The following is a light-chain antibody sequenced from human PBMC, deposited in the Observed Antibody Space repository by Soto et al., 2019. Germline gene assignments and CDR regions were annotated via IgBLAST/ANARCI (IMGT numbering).Light chain of an antibody. Sequence: QSALTQPASVSGSPGQSITISCTGTSSDVGGYNYVSWYQQHPGKAPKLMIYDVSNRPSGVSNRFSGSKSGNTASLTISGLQAEDEAHYYCSSYTSSSTLWVFGGGTKLTVL. CDR1: SSDVGGYNY. J-gene: IGLJ3*02. CDR2: DVS. CDR3: SSYTSSSTLWV. V-gene: IGLV2-14*01.